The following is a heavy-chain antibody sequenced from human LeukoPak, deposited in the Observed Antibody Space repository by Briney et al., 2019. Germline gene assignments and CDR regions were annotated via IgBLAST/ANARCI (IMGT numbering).Heavy chain of an antibody. CDR3: ASLYTYGDYDY. CDR2: IYTSGST. V-gene: IGHV4-4*07. Sequence: SETLSLTCTVTADSISNSYWSWIRQPAGKGLEWIGRIYTSGSTNYNPSLKSRVTISVDTSKNQFSLKLSSVTAADTAVYYCASLYTYGDYDYWGQGTLVAVSS. D-gene: IGHD4-17*01. J-gene: IGHJ4*02. CDR1: ADSISNSY.